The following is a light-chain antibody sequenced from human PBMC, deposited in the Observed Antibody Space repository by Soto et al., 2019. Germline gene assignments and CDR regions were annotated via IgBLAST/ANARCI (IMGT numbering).Light chain of an antibody. CDR1: SSDVGGYNY. CDR3: SSYTSINTGV. V-gene: IGLV2-14*01. Sequence: QSALTQPASVSGSPGQSITISCTGTSSDVGGYNYVSWYQQHPGKAPKLVIYEVSNRPSGVSNRFSGSKYGNTASLTISGLQHEDGADYYCSSYTSINTGVFGTGTKVTVL. CDR2: EVS. J-gene: IGLJ1*01.